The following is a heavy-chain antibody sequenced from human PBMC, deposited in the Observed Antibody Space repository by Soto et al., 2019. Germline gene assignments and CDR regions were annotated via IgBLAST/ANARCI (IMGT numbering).Heavy chain of an antibody. V-gene: IGHV1-18*01. CDR3: ARSIVDSSGYYLRPSYYYYYGMDV. CDR2: ISAYNGNT. D-gene: IGHD3-22*01. J-gene: IGHJ6*02. CDR1: GYTFTSYG. Sequence: QVPLVQSGAEVKKPGASVKVSCKASGYTFTSYGISWVRQAPGQGLEWMGWISAYNGNTNYAQKLQGRVTMTTDTSTSTAYMELRSLRSDDTAVYYCARSIVDSSGYYLRPSYYYYYGMDVWGQGTTVTVSS.